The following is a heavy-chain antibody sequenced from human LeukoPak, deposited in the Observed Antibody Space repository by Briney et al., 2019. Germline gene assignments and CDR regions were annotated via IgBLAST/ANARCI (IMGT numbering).Heavy chain of an antibody. CDR1: GFTFSSYA. V-gene: IGHV3-23*01. CDR2: ISGSGGST. J-gene: IGHJ6*03. CDR3: AKEAGLGPAAMGHYCYYMDV. Sequence: GGSLRLSCAASGFTFSSYAMSWVRQAPGKGLEWVSAISGSGGSTYYADSVKGRFTISRDNSKNTLYLQMNSLRAEDTAVYYCAKEAGLGPAAMGHYCYYMDVWGKGTTVTVSS. D-gene: IGHD2-2*01.